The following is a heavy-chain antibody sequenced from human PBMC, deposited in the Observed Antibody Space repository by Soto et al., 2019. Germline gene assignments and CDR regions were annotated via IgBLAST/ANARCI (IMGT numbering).Heavy chain of an antibody. Sequence: EVQLVESGGGLVQPGGSLRLSCAASGFTFSSYWMSWVRQAPGKGLEWVANIKQDGSEKYYVDSVKGRFTISRDNAKNSLYLQMNSLRAEDTAVYYCARDGSDSYGSVVVGFESYYYYGMDVWGQGTTVTVSS. V-gene: IGHV3-7*05. CDR3: ARDGSDSYGSVVVGFESYYYYGMDV. CDR1: GFTFSSYW. D-gene: IGHD5-18*01. CDR2: IKQDGSEK. J-gene: IGHJ6*02.